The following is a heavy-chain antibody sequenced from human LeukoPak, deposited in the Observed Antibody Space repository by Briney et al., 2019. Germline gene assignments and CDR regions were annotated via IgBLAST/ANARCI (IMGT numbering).Heavy chain of an antibody. CDR2: IYSGGST. J-gene: IGHJ5*02. CDR3: ARQQLRHEGDWFDP. V-gene: IGHV3-53*01. Sequence: GGSLRLSCAASGFTFSSYGMSWVRQAPGKGLEWVSVIYSGGSTYYADSVKGRFTISRDNSKNTLYLQMNSLRAEDTAVYYCARQQLRHEGDWFDPWGQGTLVTVSS. D-gene: IGHD5-12*01. CDR1: GFTFSSYG.